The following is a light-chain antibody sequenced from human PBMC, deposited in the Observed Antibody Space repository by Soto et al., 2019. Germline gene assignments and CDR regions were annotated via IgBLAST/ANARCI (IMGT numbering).Light chain of an antibody. CDR3: QQYLSIPLT. CDR1: QSVFYSSNNENF. CDR2: WAS. J-gene: IGKJ4*01. Sequence: DIVMTQSPDSLAVSLGERATINCKSSQSVFYSSNNENFLAWYQQKPGQPPKLLIYWASIRESGVPDRFSGSGSGTDFSLTISSLQAEDVGLYYCQQYLSIPLTFGGGTKVEIK. V-gene: IGKV4-1*01.